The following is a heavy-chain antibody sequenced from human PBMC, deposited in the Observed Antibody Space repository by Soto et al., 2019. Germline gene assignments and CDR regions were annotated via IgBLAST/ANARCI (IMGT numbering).Heavy chain of an antibody. Sequence: QVQLVESGGGVVQPGRSLRLSCAASGFTFNNYAMHCVRQAPGKGLEWVAIISNDGSDQTYVHSVKGRFTISRDNSKNTVYLQMNSLRPDDTAVYFCAQGCSGAYCFFLVNWGQGTLVTVSS. D-gene: IGHD5-12*01. V-gene: IGHV3-30*03. CDR2: ISNDGSDQ. J-gene: IGHJ4*02. CDR1: GFTFNNYA. CDR3: AQGCSGAYCFFLVN.